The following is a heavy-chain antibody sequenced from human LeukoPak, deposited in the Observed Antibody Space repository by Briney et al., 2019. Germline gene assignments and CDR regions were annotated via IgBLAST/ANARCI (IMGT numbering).Heavy chain of an antibody. V-gene: IGHV3-9*01. D-gene: IGHD6-13*01. CDR1: GFTFDDYA. CDR3: AKGQQLVGPIDY. J-gene: IGHJ4*02. Sequence: GGSLRLSCAASGFTFDDYAMHWVRQAPGKGLEWVSGISWNSGSIGYADSVKGRFTISRNNAKNSLYLQMNSLRAEDTALYYCAKGQQLVGPIDYWGQGTLVTVSS. CDR2: ISWNSGSI.